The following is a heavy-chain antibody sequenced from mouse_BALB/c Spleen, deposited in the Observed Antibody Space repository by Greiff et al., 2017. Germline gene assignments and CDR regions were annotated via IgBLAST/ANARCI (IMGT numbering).Heavy chain of an antibody. CDR2: ISTYYGNT. V-gene: IGHV1-67*01. D-gene: IGHD6-5*01. J-gene: IGHJ4*01. CDR3: ARPTYDSYAMDY. CDR1: SYTFTDYA. Sequence: VQLQQSGPELVRPGVSVKISCKGSSYTFTDYAMHWVKQSHAKSLEWIGVISTYYGNTNYNQKFKGKATMTVDKSSSTAYMELARLTSEDSAVYYCARPTYDSYAMDYWGQGTSVTVSS.